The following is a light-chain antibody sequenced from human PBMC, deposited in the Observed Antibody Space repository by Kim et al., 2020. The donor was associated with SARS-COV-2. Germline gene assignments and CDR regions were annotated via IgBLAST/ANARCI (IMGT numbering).Light chain of an antibody. Sequence: ASVGDRVTITCRASQSISGSLAWYQQKPGKAPKVLISDDSNLESGVPSRFSGSGSGTEFTLTISSLQTDDFATYYCQQYNSFSPTFGQGTKVDIK. CDR2: DDS. V-gene: IGKV1-5*01. CDR1: QSISGS. CDR3: QQYNSFSPT. J-gene: IGKJ1*01.